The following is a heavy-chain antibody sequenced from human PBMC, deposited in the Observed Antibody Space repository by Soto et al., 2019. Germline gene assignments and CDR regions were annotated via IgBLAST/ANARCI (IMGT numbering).Heavy chain of an antibody. D-gene: IGHD6-19*01. J-gene: IGHJ4*02. CDR1: GFTFSSYA. CDR2: ISYDGSNK. CDR3: ARRGTYSSGWDY. Sequence: GGSLRLSCAASGFTFSSYAMHWVRQAPGKGLEWVAVISYDGSNKYYADSVKGRFTISRDNSKNTLYLQWSSLKASDTAMYYCARRGTYSSGWDYWGQGTLVTVSS. V-gene: IGHV3-30-3*01.